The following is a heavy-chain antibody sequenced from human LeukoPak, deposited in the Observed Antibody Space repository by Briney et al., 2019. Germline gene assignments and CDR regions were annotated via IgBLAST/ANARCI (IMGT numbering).Heavy chain of an antibody. CDR2: IYYNGYT. V-gene: IGHV4-39*01. J-gene: IGHJ4*02. D-gene: IGHD2-15*01. CDR3: ARHCSAGSCYSAVDC. Sequence: SETLSLTCTVSGGSISSGCYYWDWIRQPPGKGLEWIGHIYYNGYTYYNPSLKSRVTISVDTSKNQFSLKLSSVTAADTAVYYCARHCSAGSCYSAVDCWGQGTLVTVSS. CDR1: GGSISSGCYY.